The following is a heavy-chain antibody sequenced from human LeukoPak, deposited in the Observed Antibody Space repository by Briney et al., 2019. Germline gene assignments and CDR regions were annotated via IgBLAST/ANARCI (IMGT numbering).Heavy chain of an antibody. J-gene: IGHJ5*02. CDR2: INPHSGGT. Sequence: ASVKVSCKASGYTFTGYYMHWVRQAPGQGLEWMGWINPHSGGTNYAQKFQGRVTMTRDTSISTAYMELSRLRSDDTAVYYCARVLQDDFWSGYYTGWFDPWGQGTLVTVSS. CDR3: ARVLQDDFWSGYYTGWFDP. V-gene: IGHV1-2*02. CDR1: GYTFTGYY. D-gene: IGHD3-3*01.